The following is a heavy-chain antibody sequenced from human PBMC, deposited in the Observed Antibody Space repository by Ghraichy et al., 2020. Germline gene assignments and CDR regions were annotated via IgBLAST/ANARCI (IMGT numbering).Heavy chain of an antibody. CDR3: AKSSSSSPYYYYYMDV. J-gene: IGHJ6*03. CDR2: ISGSGGRT. D-gene: IGHD6-6*01. Sequence: GGSLRLSCAASGFTFSSYALNWVRQAPGKWLEWVSTISGSGGRTYYADSVKGRFTISRDDSKNTLYLQMSSLRAEDTAVYYCAKSSSSSPYYYYYMDVWGKGTTVTVSS. CDR1: GFTFSSYA. V-gene: IGHV3-23*01.